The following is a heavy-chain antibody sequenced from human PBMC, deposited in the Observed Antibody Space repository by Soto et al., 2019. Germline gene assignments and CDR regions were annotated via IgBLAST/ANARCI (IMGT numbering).Heavy chain of an antibody. Sequence: EVQLVESGGGLVQPGGSLRLSCAASGFTFSTYWMSWVRQAPGKGLEWVANIKQDGTEKYSVDSVKGRFTISRDNAKNSLYLQIHTLRAEDTAVYYWTRVDVTTGYFPDYWGQGTLVTVSS. J-gene: IGHJ4*02. D-gene: IGHD3-9*01. CDR1: GFTFSTYW. CDR3: TRVDVTTGYFPDY. V-gene: IGHV3-7*01. CDR2: IKQDGTEK.